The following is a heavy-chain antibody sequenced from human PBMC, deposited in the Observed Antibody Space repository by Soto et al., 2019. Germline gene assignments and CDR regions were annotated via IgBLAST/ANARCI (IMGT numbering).Heavy chain of an antibody. D-gene: IGHD6-13*01. J-gene: IGHJ4*02. V-gene: IGHV4-34*01. CDR3: ARGYSSSWYDY. Sequence: SETLSLTCAVYGGSFSGYYWSWIRQPPGKGLEWIGEINHSGSTNYNPSLKSRVTISVDTSKNQFSLKLSSVTAADTAVYYCARGYSSSWYDYWGQGTLVTVSS. CDR2: INHSGST. CDR1: GGSFSGYY.